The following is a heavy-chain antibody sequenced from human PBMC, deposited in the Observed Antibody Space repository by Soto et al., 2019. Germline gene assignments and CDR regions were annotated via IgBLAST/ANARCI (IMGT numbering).Heavy chain of an antibody. CDR3: ARGVSAGVDY. CDR2: MQPSTGRT. D-gene: IGHD1-26*01. CDR1: GYSFTSLD. Sequence: QVQLVQPGAEVREPGASVKVSCKASGYSFTSLDINWVRQTAGQGLEWMGWMQPSTGRTGYAQKFQGRVTMTRDTSINTAYMELTTRTSDDTAFYYCARGVSAGVDYWGQGTLVTVSS. J-gene: IGHJ4*02. V-gene: IGHV1-8*01.